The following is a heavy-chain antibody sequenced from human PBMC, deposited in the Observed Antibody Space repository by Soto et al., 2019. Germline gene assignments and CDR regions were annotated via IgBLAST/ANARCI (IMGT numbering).Heavy chain of an antibody. CDR3: ARVGGQQLLFYYYGMDV. CDR2: IKQDGSEK. Sequence: PGGSLRLSCAASGFTFSSYWMSWVRQAPGKGLEWVANIKQDGSEKYYVDSVKGRFTISRDNAKNSLYLQMNSLRAEDTAVYYCARVGGQQLLFYYYGMDVWGQGTTVTVSS. CDR1: GFTFSSYW. V-gene: IGHV3-7*05. J-gene: IGHJ6*02. D-gene: IGHD6-13*01.